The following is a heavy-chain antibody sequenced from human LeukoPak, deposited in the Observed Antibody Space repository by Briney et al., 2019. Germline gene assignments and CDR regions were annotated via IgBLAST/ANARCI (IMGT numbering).Heavy chain of an antibody. V-gene: IGHV4-30-4*01. CDR2: IYYSGST. CDR3: ARDADYGDYYFDY. D-gene: IGHD4-17*01. Sequence: SQTLSLTCTVSGGSISSGDYYWSWIRQPPGKGLEWIGYIYYSGSTYYNPSLKSRVTISADTSKNQFSLKLSSVTAADTAVYYCARDADYGDYYFDYWGQGTLVTVSS. CDR1: GGSISSGDYY. J-gene: IGHJ4*02.